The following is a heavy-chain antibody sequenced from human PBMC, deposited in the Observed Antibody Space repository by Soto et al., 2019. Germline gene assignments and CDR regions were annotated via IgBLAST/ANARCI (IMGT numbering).Heavy chain of an antibody. D-gene: IGHD3-3*01. J-gene: IGHJ4*02. CDR3: ARGRSIFGVVKHFDY. V-gene: IGHV4-59*01. Sequence: PSETLSLTCTVSGGSISSYYLSWIRQPPGKGLEWIGYIYYSGSTNYNPSLKSRVTISVDTSKNQFSLKLSSVTAADTAVYYCARGRSIFGVVKHFDYWGQGTLVTVYS. CDR2: IYYSGST. CDR1: GGSISSYY.